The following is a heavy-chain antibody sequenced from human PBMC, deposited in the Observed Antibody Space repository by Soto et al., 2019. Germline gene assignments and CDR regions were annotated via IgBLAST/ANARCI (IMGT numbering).Heavy chain of an antibody. CDR3: AKFASTPGYSSGWYLTEADNWFDP. Sequence: GGSLRLSCAASGFTFSSYGMHWVRQAPGKGLEWVAVISYDGSNKYYADSVKGRFTISRDNSKNTLYLQMNSLRAEDTAVYYCAKFASTPGYSSGWYLTEADNWFDPWGQGTLVTVSS. J-gene: IGHJ5*02. CDR1: GFTFSSYG. CDR2: ISYDGSNK. V-gene: IGHV3-30*18. D-gene: IGHD6-19*01.